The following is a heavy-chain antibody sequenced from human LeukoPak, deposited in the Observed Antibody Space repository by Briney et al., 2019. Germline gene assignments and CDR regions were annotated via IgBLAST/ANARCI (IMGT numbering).Heavy chain of an antibody. J-gene: IGHJ3*02. CDR2: IYYSGST. D-gene: IGHD3-22*01. Sequence: SETLSLTCTVSGGSISSYYWSWIRQPPGKGLEWIGYIYYSGSTNYNPSLKSRVTTSVDTSKNQFSLQLSSVTAAATAVYYCAREAYYYDSSGYYYTVGAFDIWGQGTMVTVSS. CDR1: GGSISSYY. CDR3: AREAYYYDSSGYYYTVGAFDI. V-gene: IGHV4-59*01.